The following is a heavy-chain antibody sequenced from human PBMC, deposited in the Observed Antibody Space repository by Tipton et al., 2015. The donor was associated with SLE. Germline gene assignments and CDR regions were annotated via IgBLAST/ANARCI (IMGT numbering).Heavy chain of an antibody. CDR2: IYSGGKT. CDR3: ARSNRY. Sequence: GSLRLSCAASGFTVSSNYMGWVRQAPGKGLEWVSFIYSGGKTMYADSVKGRFTISRDNVKNTLYLQMNNLRPEDTAVYYCARSNRYWGQGTLVTVSS. CDR1: GFTVSSNY. D-gene: IGHD1-14*01. J-gene: IGHJ4*02. V-gene: IGHV3-66*02.